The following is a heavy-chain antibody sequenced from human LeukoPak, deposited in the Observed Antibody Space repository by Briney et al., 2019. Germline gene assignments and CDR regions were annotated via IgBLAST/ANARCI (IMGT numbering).Heavy chain of an antibody. Sequence: GGSLRLSCAASGFAFSSYSMNWVRQAPGKGLEWVSYISSSSNYINYADSVKGRFTISGDNAKNSLYLQMNSLRAEDTAVYYCARDESLVRGAAFDYWGQGTLVTVSS. CDR2: ISSSSNYI. CDR1: GFAFSSYS. V-gene: IGHV3-21*01. D-gene: IGHD3-10*01. CDR3: ARDESLVRGAAFDY. J-gene: IGHJ4*02.